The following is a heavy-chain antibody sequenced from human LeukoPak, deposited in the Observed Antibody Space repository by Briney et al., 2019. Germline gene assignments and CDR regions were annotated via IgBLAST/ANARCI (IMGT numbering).Heavy chain of an antibody. V-gene: IGHV3-30*02. CDR3: AKDQCTRTSCDGYPGY. Sequence: GGSLILSCAASGFTFSSHGMHWVRQAPGKGLEWVAFIHFDGSTKYSGDSVQGRFTISRDNSRNILYLQMNNLRPEDTAFYYCAKDQCTRTSCDGYPGYWGQGTLVTVSS. CDR2: IHFDGSTK. D-gene: IGHD2-2*01. J-gene: IGHJ4*02. CDR1: GFTFSSHG.